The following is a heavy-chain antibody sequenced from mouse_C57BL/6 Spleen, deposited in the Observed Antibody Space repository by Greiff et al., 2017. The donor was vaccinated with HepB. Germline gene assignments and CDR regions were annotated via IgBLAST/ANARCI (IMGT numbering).Heavy chain of an antibody. CDR1: GFTFTDYY. D-gene: IGHD3-3*01. Sequence: EVKLMESGGGLVQPGGSLSLSCAASGFTFTDYYMSWVRQPPGKALEWLGFIRNKANGYTTEYSASVKGRFTISRDNSQSILYLQMNALRAEDSATYYCARSSLGDYWGQGTTLTVSS. J-gene: IGHJ2*01. V-gene: IGHV7-3*01. CDR3: ARSSLGDY. CDR2: IRNKANGYTT.